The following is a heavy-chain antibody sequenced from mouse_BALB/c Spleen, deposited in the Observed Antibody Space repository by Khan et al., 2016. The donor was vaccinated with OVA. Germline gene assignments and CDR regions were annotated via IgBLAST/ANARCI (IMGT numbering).Heavy chain of an antibody. J-gene: IGHJ4*01. V-gene: IGHV3-2*02. CDR3: ASELGRYCAMDY. CDR1: GYSITRDYA. Sequence: QLEESGPGLVKPSQSLSLTCTVTGYSITRDYAWNWIRQFPGNKLEWMGYIINRGSTSYHSSLKSRISITRDTSKNQFFLQLNSVTTENTATDDSASELGRYCAMDYRGQGAAVTVSS. D-gene: IGHD4-1*01. CDR2: IINRGST.